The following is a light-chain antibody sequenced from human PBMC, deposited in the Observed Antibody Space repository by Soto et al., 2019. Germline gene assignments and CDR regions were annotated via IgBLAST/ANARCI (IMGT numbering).Light chain of an antibody. CDR1: QSISSY. J-gene: IGKJ1*01. CDR2: AAS. V-gene: IGKV1-39*01. CDR3: QQSYSNPWT. Sequence: EIQMRQGQASRSRSVGDRFTITCRASQSISSYLNWYQQKLGKAPKILSYAASSLQSGVPSRFSGSGSGTDFTLSICSLEPQDYQTYYCQQSYSNPWTDSQGTKVDIK.